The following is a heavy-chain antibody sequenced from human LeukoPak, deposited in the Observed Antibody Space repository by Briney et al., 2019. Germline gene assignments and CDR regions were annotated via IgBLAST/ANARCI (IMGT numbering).Heavy chain of an antibody. V-gene: IGHV4-30-2*01. CDR1: GGSISSGDYY. CDR2: IYHSGST. Sequence: PSQTLSLTCTVSGGSISSGDYYWSWIRQPPGKGLEWIGYIYHSGSTYYNPSLKSRVTISVDRSKNQFSLKLSSVTAADTAVYYCARSYYDFWSGYYTGTYFDYWGQGTLVTVSS. J-gene: IGHJ4*02. CDR3: ARSYYDFWSGYYTGTYFDY. D-gene: IGHD3-3*01.